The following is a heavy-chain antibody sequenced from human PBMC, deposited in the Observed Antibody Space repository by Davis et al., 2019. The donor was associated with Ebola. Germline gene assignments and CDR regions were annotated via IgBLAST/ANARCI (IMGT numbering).Heavy chain of an antibody. CDR2: VSHSERER. D-gene: IGHD3-3*01. J-gene: IGHJ4*02. CDR3: ARAGFDEVLDY. CDR1: GFIFRNYA. V-gene: IGHV3-30*04. Sequence: PGGSLRLSCAASGFIFRNYAMHWVRQAPGKGLEWVAVVSHSERERFYADSVKGRFTISRANSENTLYLQMNSLTADDTSVYYCARAGFDEVLDYWGQGTPVTVSS.